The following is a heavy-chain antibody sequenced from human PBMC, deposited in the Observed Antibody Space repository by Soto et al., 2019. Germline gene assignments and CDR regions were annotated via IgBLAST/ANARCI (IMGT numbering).Heavy chain of an antibody. CDR2: FDPEDGET. CDR3: ATGLNDILTGSPVGY. CDR1: GYTLTELS. V-gene: IGHV1-24*01. Sequence: ASVKVSCKVSGYTLTELSMHWVRQAPGKGLEWMGGFDPEDGETIYAQKFQGRVTMTGDTSTDTAYMELSSLRSEDTAVYYCATGLNDILTGSPVGYWGQGTLVTVSS. J-gene: IGHJ4*02. D-gene: IGHD3-9*01.